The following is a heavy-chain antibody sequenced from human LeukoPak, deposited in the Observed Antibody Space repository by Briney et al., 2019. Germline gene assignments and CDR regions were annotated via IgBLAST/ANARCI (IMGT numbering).Heavy chain of an antibody. CDR3: ARLSGGN. D-gene: IGHD2-15*01. V-gene: IGHV4-59*08. CDR1: GGSISTYY. Sequence: NPSETLSLTCAVSGGSISTYYWSWIRQPPGKGLEWIGYINYSGSTNYNPSLKSRVSISVDTSKNQFSLKLSSVTAADTAVYYCARLSGGNWGQGTLVTVSS. J-gene: IGHJ4*02. CDR2: INYSGST.